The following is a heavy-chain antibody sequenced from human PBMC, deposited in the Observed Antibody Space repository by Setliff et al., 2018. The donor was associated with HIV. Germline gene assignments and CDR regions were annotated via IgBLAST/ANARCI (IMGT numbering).Heavy chain of an antibody. Sequence: LSLTCAVYGGSFSAYHWSWIRQTPGKGLEWLGEINHSGSTAYNLALESRVSMSIDTSKNQFSLKLTSVTAADTAIYYCARGRDYTGSWFRPFYLDFWGHGNLVTAPQ. D-gene: IGHD3-3*01. CDR1: GGSFSAYH. V-gene: IGHV4-34*01. CDR2: INHSGST. J-gene: IGHJ4*01. CDR3: ARGRDYTGSWFRPFYLDF.